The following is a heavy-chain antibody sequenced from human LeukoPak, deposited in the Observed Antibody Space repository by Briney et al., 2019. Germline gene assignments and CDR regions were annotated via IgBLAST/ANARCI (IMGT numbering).Heavy chain of an antibody. V-gene: IGHV3-48*01. CDR3: AREGSGEFDY. CDR1: GFTFSSYS. CDR2: ISSSSSTI. Sequence: GGSLRLSCAASGFTFSSYSMTWVRQAPGKGLEWVSYISSSSSTIYYADSVKGRFTISRDNAKNSLYLQMNSLRAEDTAVYYCAREGSGEFDYWGQGTLVTVSS. J-gene: IGHJ4*02. D-gene: IGHD1-26*01.